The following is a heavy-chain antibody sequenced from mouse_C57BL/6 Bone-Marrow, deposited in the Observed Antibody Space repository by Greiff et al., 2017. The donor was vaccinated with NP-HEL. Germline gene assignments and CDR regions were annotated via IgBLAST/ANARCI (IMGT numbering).Heavy chain of an antibody. CDR3: AQPRGWAWYFDV. D-gene: IGHD3-3*01. J-gene: IGHJ1*03. Sequence: VMLVESGAELAKPGASVKLSCKASGYTFTSYWMHWVKQRPGQGLEWIGYINPSSGYTKYNLKFKDKATLTADKSSSTAYMQLSSLTYEDSAVYYCAQPRGWAWYFDVWGTGTTVTVSS. V-gene: IGHV1-7*01. CDR2: INPSSGYT. CDR1: GYTFTSYW.